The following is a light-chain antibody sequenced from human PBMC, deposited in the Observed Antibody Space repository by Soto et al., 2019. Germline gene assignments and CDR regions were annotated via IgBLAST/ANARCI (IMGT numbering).Light chain of an antibody. Sequence: EIVLTQSPGTLSLSPGERATLSCRASQSVSSSYLAWYQQKPGQAPRLLIYGASSRATGIPDRFSGSGSGTDFTLTISRLEPEDFAVYYCQQYGSSPRGFTFGPWTKVDIK. V-gene: IGKV3-20*01. CDR3: QQYGSSPRGFT. CDR1: QSVSSSY. CDR2: GAS. J-gene: IGKJ3*01.